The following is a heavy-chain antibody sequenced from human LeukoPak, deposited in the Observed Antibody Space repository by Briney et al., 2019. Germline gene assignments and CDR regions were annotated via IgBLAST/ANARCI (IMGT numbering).Heavy chain of an antibody. J-gene: IGHJ3*02. CDR3: ARASGPTNAFDI. CDR1: GGSVRDNY. CDR2: IHHSGST. V-gene: IGHV4-34*01. Sequence: SETLSLTCAVYGGSVRDNYWSWIRQPPGKGLEWIGEIHHSGSTKYNPSLKSRVTISLDTSKNQFSLKLSSMTAADTAVYYCARASGPTNAFDIWGQGTMVTVSS. D-gene: IGHD1-26*01.